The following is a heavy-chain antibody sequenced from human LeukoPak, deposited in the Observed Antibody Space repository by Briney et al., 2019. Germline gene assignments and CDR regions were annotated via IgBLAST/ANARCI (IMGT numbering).Heavy chain of an antibody. Sequence: GASVKVSCKASGYTFTSYDINWVRQATGQGLEWMGWMNPNSGNTGYAQKFQGRVTMTRNTSISTAYMELSSLRSEDTAVYYCASRAYYYGSGSYTLVYYFDYRGQGTLVTVSS. CDR1: GYTFTSYD. CDR3: ASRAYYYGSGSYTLVYYFDY. CDR2: MNPNSGNT. V-gene: IGHV1-8*01. J-gene: IGHJ4*02. D-gene: IGHD3-10*01.